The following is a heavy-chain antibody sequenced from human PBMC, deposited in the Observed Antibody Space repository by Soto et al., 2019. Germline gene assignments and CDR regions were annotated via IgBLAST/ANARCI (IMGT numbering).Heavy chain of an antibody. Sequence: EVQLLESGGGLVQPGGSLTLSCATSGFTFSSYAMVWVRQAAEKGLEWVASISNNGDTAYYADSVKGRFTISRGNSEKTVYLQMNGLRADDTALYFCAKSRVFIGAIVTLLDSWGQGTQVTVSS. J-gene: IGHJ4*02. CDR2: ISNNGDTA. V-gene: IGHV3-23*01. CDR1: GFTFSSYA. CDR3: AKSRVFIGAIVTLLDS. D-gene: IGHD3-16*02.